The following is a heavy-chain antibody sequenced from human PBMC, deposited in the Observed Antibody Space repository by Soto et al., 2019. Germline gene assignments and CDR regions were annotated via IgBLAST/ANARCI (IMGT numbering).Heavy chain of an antibody. CDR2: INPSGGST. V-gene: IGHV1-46*01. Sequence: ASVKVSCKASGYTLTSYYMHWVRQAPGQGLEWMGIINPSGGSTSYAQKFQGRVTMTRDTSTSTVYMELSSLRSEDTAVYYCASSLRGYYYDSSGYFNWFDPWGQGTLVTVSS. CDR3: ASSLRGYYYDSSGYFNWFDP. CDR1: GYTLTSYY. J-gene: IGHJ5*02. D-gene: IGHD3-22*01.